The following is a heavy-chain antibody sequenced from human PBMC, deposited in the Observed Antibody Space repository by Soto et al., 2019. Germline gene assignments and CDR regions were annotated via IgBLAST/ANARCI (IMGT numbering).Heavy chain of an antibody. CDR2: IRSKANNYAT. Sequence: EVQLVESGGGLVQPGGSLKLSCAASGFTFSGSAMHWVRQASGKGLEGVGRIRSKANNYATAYAASVKGRFTTSRDDSKNTAYLQMSSLKIEDTAVYYCTYFDAAAGVDYWGQGTLVTVSS. CDR3: TYFDAAAGVDY. D-gene: IGHD3-9*01. CDR1: GFTFSGSA. V-gene: IGHV3-73*02. J-gene: IGHJ4*02.